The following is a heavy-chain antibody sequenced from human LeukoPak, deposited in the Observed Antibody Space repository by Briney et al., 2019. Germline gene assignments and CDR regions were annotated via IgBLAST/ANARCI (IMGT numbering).Heavy chain of an antibody. CDR3: VRNWGHDD. CDR1: GFSFNTYE. D-gene: IGHD7-27*01. CDR2: ISTSGSTK. Sequence: GGSLRLSCAASGFSFNTYEMNWVRQAPGQGLEWISYISTSGSTKHYAESVKGRFTISRDNAQNSLYLQMNTLRAEDTAVYYCVRNWGHDDWGQGTLVTVSS. J-gene: IGHJ4*02. V-gene: IGHV3-48*03.